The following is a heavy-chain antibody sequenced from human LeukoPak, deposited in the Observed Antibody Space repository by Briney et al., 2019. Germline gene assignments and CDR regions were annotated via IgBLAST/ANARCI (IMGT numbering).Heavy chain of an antibody. V-gene: IGHV4-39*07. Sequence: PSETLSLTCTVSGGSISSSSYYWGWIRQPPGKGLEWIGSIYYSGSTNYNPSLKSRVTISVDTSKNQFSLKLSSVTAADTAVYYCARGSGFRGYSPFDPWGQGTLVTVSS. CDR1: GGSISSSSYY. J-gene: IGHJ5*02. D-gene: IGHD5-18*01. CDR3: ARGSGFRGYSPFDP. CDR2: IYYSGST.